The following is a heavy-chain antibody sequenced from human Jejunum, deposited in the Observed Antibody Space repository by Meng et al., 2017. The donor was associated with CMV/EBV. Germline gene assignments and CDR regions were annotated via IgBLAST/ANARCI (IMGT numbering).Heavy chain of an antibody. CDR1: GFIFDHYP. CDR3: AKVMRAGRTAFDS. J-gene: IGHJ4*02. D-gene: IGHD1-14*01. Sequence: PGFIFDHYPMTWVRLPPGKGLQWVAATSGNGASKYYADSVKGRFSISKDFSNNMVYLEMNSLTADDTAIYYCAKVMRAGRTAFDSWGQGTQVTVSS. CDR2: TSGNGASK. V-gene: IGHV3-23*01.